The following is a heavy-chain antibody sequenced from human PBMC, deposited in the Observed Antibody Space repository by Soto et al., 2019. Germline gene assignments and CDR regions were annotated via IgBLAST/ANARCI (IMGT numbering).Heavy chain of an antibody. J-gene: IGHJ6*02. V-gene: IGHV4-34*01. Sequence: SETLSLTCAVYGGSFSCYYWSWIRQPPGKGLEWIGEINHSGNTNYNPSLKSRVTISVDTSKNQFSLKLSSVTAADTAVYYCALLYSSSSFYYYGMDVWGQGTTVTVSS. D-gene: IGHD6-6*01. CDR2: INHSGNT. CDR3: ALLYSSSSFYYYGMDV. CDR1: GGSFSCYY.